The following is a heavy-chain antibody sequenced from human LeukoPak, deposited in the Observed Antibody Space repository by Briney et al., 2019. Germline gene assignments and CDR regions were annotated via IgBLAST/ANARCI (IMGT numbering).Heavy chain of an antibody. J-gene: IGHJ4*02. Sequence: GSLRLSCAASGFTFSSYAMSWVRQAPGKGLEWVSAISGSGGSTYYADSVKGRFTISRDNSKNTLYLQMNSLRAEDTAVYYCAKSHYDSSGYHGFDYWGQGTLVTVSS. V-gene: IGHV3-23*01. CDR1: GFTFSSYA. D-gene: IGHD3-22*01. CDR2: ISGSGGST. CDR3: AKSHYDSSGYHGFDY.